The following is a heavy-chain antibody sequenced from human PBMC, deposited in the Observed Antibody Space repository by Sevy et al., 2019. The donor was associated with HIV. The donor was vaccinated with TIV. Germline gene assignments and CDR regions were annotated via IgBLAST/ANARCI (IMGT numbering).Heavy chain of an antibody. CDR3: ARGYSSGWTPFDY. Sequence: GGSLRLSCAASGFTFSSYSVNWVRQAPGKGLEWVSSISSSSSYIYYADSVKGRFTISRDNAKNSLYLQMNSLRAEDTAVYYCARGYSSGWTPFDYWGQGTLVTVSS. J-gene: IGHJ4*02. CDR2: ISSSSSYI. V-gene: IGHV3-21*01. D-gene: IGHD6-19*01. CDR1: GFTFSSYS.